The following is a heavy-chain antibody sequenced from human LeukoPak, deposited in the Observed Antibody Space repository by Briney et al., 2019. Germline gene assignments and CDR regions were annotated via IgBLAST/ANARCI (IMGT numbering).Heavy chain of an antibody. CDR3: AKNLPDTVTADY. D-gene: IGHD4-11*01. Sequence: DSVKGRFTISRDNSKNTLYLQMNSLRAEDTAVYYCAKNLPDTVTADYWGQGTLVTVSS. J-gene: IGHJ4*02. V-gene: IGHV3-30*02.